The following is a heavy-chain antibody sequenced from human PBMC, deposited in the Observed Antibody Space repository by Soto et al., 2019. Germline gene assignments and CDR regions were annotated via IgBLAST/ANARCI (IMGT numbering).Heavy chain of an antibody. Sequence: GGSLRLSCAASGFTFSRYAMSWVRQAPGKGLEWVSTVTGGGHTTYNADSVNGRFTISRDNSKNTLYLQMNNLRAEDTAIYYCASSSGDLDVYGMDIWGPGTTVTVSS. D-gene: IGHD3-10*01. CDR2: VTGGGHTT. CDR1: GFTFSRYA. J-gene: IGHJ6*02. V-gene: IGHV3-23*01. CDR3: ASSSGDLDVYGMDI.